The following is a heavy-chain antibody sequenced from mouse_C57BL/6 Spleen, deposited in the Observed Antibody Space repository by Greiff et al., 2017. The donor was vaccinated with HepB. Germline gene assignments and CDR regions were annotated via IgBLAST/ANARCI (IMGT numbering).Heavy chain of an antibody. CDR1: GYSITSGYY. CDR2: ISYDGSN. J-gene: IGHJ1*03. D-gene: IGHD2-1*01. CDR3: ARAYGNYEYFDV. Sequence: VQLQQSGPGLVKPSQSLSLTCSVTGYSITSGYYWNWIRQFPGNKLEWMGYISYDGSNNYNPSLKNRISITRDTSKNQFFLKLNSVTTEDTATYYCARAYGNYEYFDVWGTWTTVTVSS. V-gene: IGHV3-6*01.